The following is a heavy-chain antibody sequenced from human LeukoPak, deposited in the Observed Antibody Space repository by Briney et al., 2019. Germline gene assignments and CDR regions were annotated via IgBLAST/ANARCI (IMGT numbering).Heavy chain of an antibody. V-gene: IGHV1-2*02. CDR3: ARRAERGWGPLGIDY. CDR1: GDTFSSYS. J-gene: IGHJ4*02. D-gene: IGHD1-26*01. CDR2: INPNSGGA. Sequence: ASVKVSCKASGDTFSSYSISWVRQAPGQGLEWMGWINPNSGGANYAQKFQGRVTMTRDTSISTAYMELSRLRSDDTAVDYCARRAERGWGPLGIDYWGQGTLVTVSS.